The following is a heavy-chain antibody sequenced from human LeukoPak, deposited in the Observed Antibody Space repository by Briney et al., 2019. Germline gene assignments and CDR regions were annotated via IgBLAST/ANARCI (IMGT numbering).Heavy chain of an antibody. J-gene: IGHJ6*03. Sequence: ASVKVSCKASGYTFTSYGISWVRQAPGQGLEWMGWISAYNGNTNYAQKLQGRVTMTTDTSTSTAYMELRSLRSDDTAVYYCASHSSSWRGLYYYYMDVWGKGTTATVSS. CDR1: GYTFTSYG. CDR3: ASHSSSWRGLYYYYMDV. V-gene: IGHV1-18*01. CDR2: ISAYNGNT. D-gene: IGHD6-13*01.